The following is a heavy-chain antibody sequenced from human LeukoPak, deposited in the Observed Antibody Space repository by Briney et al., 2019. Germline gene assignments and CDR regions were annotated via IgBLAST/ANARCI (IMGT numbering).Heavy chain of an antibody. Sequence: PSETLSLTCTVSGGSISSYYWSWLRQPPGRGLEWIGYIYYSGSTNYNPSLKSRVTISVDTSKNQFSLKLSSVTAADTAVYYCARLKGVLGAFDIWGQGTMVTVSS. CDR2: IYYSGST. CDR1: GGSISSYY. CDR3: ARLKGVLGAFDI. J-gene: IGHJ3*02. V-gene: IGHV4-59*08. D-gene: IGHD2-8*01.